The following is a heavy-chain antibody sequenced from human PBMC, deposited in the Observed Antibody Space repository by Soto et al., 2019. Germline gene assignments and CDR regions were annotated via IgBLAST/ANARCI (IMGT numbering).Heavy chain of an antibody. Sequence: ASVKVSCKASGLTYLSHVISWVRQAPGQGLEWLGGIIPLFGIPNYAQKFQSRLTITADKSTSTAYRELSSLRSEDTAVYYCARGVVDTNVVFKWFDPWGQGTLVTVSS. D-gene: IGHD3-22*01. CDR1: GLTYLSHV. J-gene: IGHJ5*02. CDR2: IIPLFGIP. V-gene: IGHV1-69*10. CDR3: ARGVVDTNVVFKWFDP.